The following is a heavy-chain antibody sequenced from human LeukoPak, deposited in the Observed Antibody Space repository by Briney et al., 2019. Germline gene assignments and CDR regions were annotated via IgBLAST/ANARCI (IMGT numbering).Heavy chain of an antibody. CDR1: GFTFSSYW. V-gene: IGHV3-7*01. D-gene: IGHD4-23*01. CDR2: IRQDESEK. Sequence: GGSLRLSCAASGFTFSSYWMSWVRQAPGKGLEWVGNIRQDESEKHYVDSVKGRFTISRDNAKNSLYLQMNSLRAEDTAVYYCARSSGNSVGPFDYWGQGTLVTVSS. J-gene: IGHJ4*02. CDR3: ARSSGNSVGPFDY.